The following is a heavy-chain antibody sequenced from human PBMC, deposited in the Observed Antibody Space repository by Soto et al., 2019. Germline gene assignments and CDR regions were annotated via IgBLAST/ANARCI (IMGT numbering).Heavy chain of an antibody. CDR1: GYTFTSYY. Sequence: QVQLVQSGAEVKKPGASVKVSCKASGYTFTSYYMHWVRQAPGQGLEWMGIINPSGGSTSYAQKFQGRVTMTRDTSTSTVYMELGSLRSEDTAVYYCARGGDYYGSGTEGAWDYWGQGTLVTVSS. CDR3: ARGGDYYGSGTEGAWDY. D-gene: IGHD3-10*01. CDR2: INPSGGST. J-gene: IGHJ4*02. V-gene: IGHV1-46*01.